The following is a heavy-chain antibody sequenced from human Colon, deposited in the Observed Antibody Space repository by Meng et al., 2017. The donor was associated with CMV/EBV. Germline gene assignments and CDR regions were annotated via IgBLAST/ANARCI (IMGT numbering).Heavy chain of an antibody. V-gene: IGHV4-39*07. CDR3: ARWGGYCSSPSCYLGAFDI. CDR1: GGSISSSSYY. D-gene: IGHD2-2*01. CDR2: IYYSGST. Sequence: SETLSLTCTVSGGSISSSSYYWGWIRQPPGKGLEWIGRIYYSGSTYYNPSLKSRVTISVDTSKNQFSLRLSSVTAADTAVYYCARWGGYCSSPSCYLGAFDIWGQGTVVTVSS. J-gene: IGHJ3*02.